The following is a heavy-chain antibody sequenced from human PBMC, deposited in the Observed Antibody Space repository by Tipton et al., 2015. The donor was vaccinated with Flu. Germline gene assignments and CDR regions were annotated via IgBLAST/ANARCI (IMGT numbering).Heavy chain of an antibody. CDR2: ISGSSSTI. Sequence: SLSLSCVASGFTLNEASMNWVRQAPGKGLEWVSYISGSSSTIYYTDSVRGRFTISRDNAKNSLSLQMNSLRGEDTAVYYCARDLTDWGQGTLVTVTS. V-gene: IGHV3-48*04. J-gene: IGHJ4*02. CDR3: ARDLTD. CDR1: GFTLNEAS.